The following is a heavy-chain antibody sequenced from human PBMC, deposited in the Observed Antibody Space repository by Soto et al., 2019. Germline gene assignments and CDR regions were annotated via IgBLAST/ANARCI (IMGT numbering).Heavy chain of an antibody. D-gene: IGHD2-21*01. CDR3: ASLIVVVEGVDY. Sequence: EVQLVESGGGLVQPGGSLRLSCAASGFTFSSSSMNWVRQAPGKGLEWVSYISSSSRTIYYADSVKGRFTISRDNAKNSLYLQMNSLRAEDTAGYYCASLIVVVEGVDYWGQGTLVTVSS. J-gene: IGHJ4*02. CDR2: ISSSSRTI. CDR1: GFTFSSSS. V-gene: IGHV3-48*01.